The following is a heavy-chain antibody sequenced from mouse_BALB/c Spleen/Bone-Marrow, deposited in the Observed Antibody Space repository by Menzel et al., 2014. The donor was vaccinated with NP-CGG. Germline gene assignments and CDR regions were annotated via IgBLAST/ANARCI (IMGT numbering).Heavy chain of an antibody. CDR3: ASYYDYDGRGY. D-gene: IGHD2-4*01. J-gene: IGHJ2*01. CDR2: IYPGDGDT. Sequence: VQLVESGAELARPGASVKLSCKASGYTFTSYWMQWVKQRPGQGLEWIGAIYPGDGDTRYTQEFKGKATLTADKSSSTAYMQLSSLAPEDSAVYYCASYYDYDGRGYRGQGTTLTVSS. CDR1: GYTFTSYW. V-gene: IGHV1-87*01.